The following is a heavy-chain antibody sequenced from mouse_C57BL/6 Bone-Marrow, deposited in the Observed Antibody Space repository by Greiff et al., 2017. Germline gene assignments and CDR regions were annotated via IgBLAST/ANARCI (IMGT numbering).Heavy chain of an antibody. V-gene: IGHV3-8*01. J-gene: IGHJ4*01. CDR3: ASSYGLYYYAMDY. CDR2: ISYSGST. D-gene: IGHD1-1*01. CDR1: GYSITSDY. Sequence: EVKLMESGPGLAKPSQTLSLTCSVTGYSITSDYWNWIRKFPGNKLEYMGYISYSGSTYYNPSLKSRISITRDTSKNQYYLQLNSVTTEDTATYYCASSYGLYYYAMDYWGQGTSVTVSS.